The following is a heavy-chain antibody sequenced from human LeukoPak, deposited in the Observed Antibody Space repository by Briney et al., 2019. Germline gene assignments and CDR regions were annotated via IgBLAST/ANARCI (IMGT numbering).Heavy chain of an antibody. V-gene: IGHV1-2*02. CDR3: ARSVVVPAASDFDY. D-gene: IGHD2-2*01. Sequence: ASVKVSCKASGGTFSSYAISWVRQAPGQGLEWMGWINPNSGGTNYAQKFQGRVTMTRDTSISTAYMELSRLRSDDTAVYYCARSVVVPAASDFDYWGQGTLVTVSS. J-gene: IGHJ4*02. CDR2: INPNSGGT. CDR1: GGTFSSYA.